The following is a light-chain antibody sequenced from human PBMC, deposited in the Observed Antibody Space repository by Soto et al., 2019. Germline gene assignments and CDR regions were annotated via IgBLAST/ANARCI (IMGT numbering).Light chain of an antibody. V-gene: IGKV3-11*01. CDR3: QQRSAWPRT. J-gene: IGKJ2*01. CDR1: QSISTY. CDR2: DAS. Sequence: VVLTQSPATLSLSPGERATLSCRASQSISTYLAWYQQRPGQAPRLLIYDASNRATGIPARFSGSGSGTDFPLTISGLEPEDFAVYYCQQRSAWPRTFGQGTRVEIK.